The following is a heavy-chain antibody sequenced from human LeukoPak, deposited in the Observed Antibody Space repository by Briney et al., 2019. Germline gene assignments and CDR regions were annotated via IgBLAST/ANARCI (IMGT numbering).Heavy chain of an antibody. D-gene: IGHD3-22*01. V-gene: IGHV4-34*01. CDR1: GGSFSGYY. CDR3: ARDYYDSSGTNHNLGY. Sequence: SETLSLTCAVYGGSFSGYYWSCIRQPPGKGLEWIGEINHSGSTNYNPSLKSRVTISVDTSKNQFSLKLSSVTAADTAVYYCARDYYDSSGTNHNLGYWGQGTLVTVSS. CDR2: INHSGST. J-gene: IGHJ4*02.